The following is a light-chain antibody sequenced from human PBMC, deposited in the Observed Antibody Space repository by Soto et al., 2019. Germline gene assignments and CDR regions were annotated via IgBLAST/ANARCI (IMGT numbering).Light chain of an antibody. J-gene: IGKJ1*01. Sequence: EIVLTQSPATLSLSPGERATLSCMASQSVGSYLAWYQQKPGQAPRLLIYDASNRATGIPARFSGTGSETDFTLTISSLEPEDFAIYYCQQRSKMPLTFGHGTKVDI. V-gene: IGKV3-11*01. CDR1: QSVGSY. CDR3: QQRSKMPLT. CDR2: DAS.